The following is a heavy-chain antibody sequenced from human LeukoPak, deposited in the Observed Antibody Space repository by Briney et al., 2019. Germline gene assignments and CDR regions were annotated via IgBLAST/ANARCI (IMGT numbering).Heavy chain of an antibody. Sequence: PSETLSLTCTVSVGSISSGDYYGSWIRQPPVKGLEWIGYIYYSGSNYYNASLKIRVTISVDTSKKKFSLNRMSVTAADWALYYRARVSGKVNTGNYYYYYGMDVWGQGTTVTVSS. CDR2: IYYSGSN. CDR1: VGSISSGDYY. CDR3: ARVSGKVNTGNYYYYYGMDV. D-gene: IGHD4-11*01. J-gene: IGHJ6*01. V-gene: IGHV4-30-4*01.